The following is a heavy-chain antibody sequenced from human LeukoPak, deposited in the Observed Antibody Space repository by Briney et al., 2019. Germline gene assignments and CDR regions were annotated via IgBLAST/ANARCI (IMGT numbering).Heavy chain of an antibody. CDR3: AREIDSSFEY. D-gene: IGHD3-22*01. J-gene: IGHJ4*02. V-gene: IGHV3-23*01. Sequence: GGSLRLSCVASGFTFANYAMTWVRQPPGQGLEWVSGLTDTGGSTYYADSVKGRFTISRDNSKNTLYLQMNSLSAEDTAVYYCAREIDSSFEYLGQGTLVTVSS. CDR1: GFTFANYA. CDR2: LTDTGGST.